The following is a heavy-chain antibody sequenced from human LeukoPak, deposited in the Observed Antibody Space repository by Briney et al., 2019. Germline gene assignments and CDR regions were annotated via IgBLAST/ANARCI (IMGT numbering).Heavy chain of an antibody. J-gene: IGHJ4*02. CDR2: IYTSGST. Sequence: PSETLSLTCTVSGDSISSGDYYWSWIRQPAGTGLEWIGRIYTSGSTNYNPSLKSRVTISVDTSKNQFSLKLSSVTAADTAVYYCARLGDSSGYYAFDYWGQGTLVTVSS. D-gene: IGHD3-22*01. V-gene: IGHV4-61*02. CDR3: ARLGDSSGYYAFDY. CDR1: GDSISSGDYY.